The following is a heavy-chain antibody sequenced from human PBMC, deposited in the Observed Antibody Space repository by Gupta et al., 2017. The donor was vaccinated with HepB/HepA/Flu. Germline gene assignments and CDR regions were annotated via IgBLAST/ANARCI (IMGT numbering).Heavy chain of an antibody. CDR2: ISGSGGST. V-gene: IGHV3-23*01. J-gene: IGHJ6*03. D-gene: IGHD1-26*01. Sequence: VSAISGSGGSTYYADSVKGRFTISRDNSKNTLYLQMNSLRAEDTAVYYCAKVEAGIVGASYYYYMDVWGKGTTVTVSS. CDR3: AKVEAGIVGASYYYYMDV.